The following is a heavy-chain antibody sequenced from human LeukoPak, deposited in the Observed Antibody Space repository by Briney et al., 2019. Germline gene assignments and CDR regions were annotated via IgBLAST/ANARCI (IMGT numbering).Heavy chain of an antibody. Sequence: GASVKVSYKASGYTFTGYYMHWVRQATGQGLEWMGWMNPNSGNTGYAQKFQGRVTMTRNTSISTAYMELSSLRSEDTAVYYCARYTAILNLDAFDIWGQGTMVTVSS. D-gene: IGHD5-18*01. CDR3: ARYTAILNLDAFDI. CDR2: MNPNSGNT. J-gene: IGHJ3*02. V-gene: IGHV1-8*02. CDR1: GYTFTGYY.